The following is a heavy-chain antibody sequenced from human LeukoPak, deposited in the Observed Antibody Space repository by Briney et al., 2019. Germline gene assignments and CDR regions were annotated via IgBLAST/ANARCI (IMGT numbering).Heavy chain of an antibody. CDR1: GYSLSSSYY. CDR3: ARGVAVAANWFDP. CDR2: IYHSGST. Sequence: SETLSLTCAVSGYSLSSSYYWGWIRQPPGKGLEWIGSIYHSGSTYYNPSLKSRVTISVDTSKNQFSLRLSSVTAADTAVYYCARGVAVAANWFDPWGQGTLVTVSS. V-gene: IGHV4-38-2*01. D-gene: IGHD6-19*01. J-gene: IGHJ5*02.